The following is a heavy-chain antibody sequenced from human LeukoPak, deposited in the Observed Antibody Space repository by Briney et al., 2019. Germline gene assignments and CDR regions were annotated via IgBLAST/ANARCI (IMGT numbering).Heavy chain of an antibody. D-gene: IGHD4-17*01. CDR2: MNTKSGNT. Sequence: ASVKVSCKASGYTFTRYDINWVRQATGQGLEWMGWMNTKSGNTGHAQKFQGRVTITRDTSISTVYMELSSPRSEDTAVYYCARPFSTTVTTYWYFDLWGRGTLVTVSS. J-gene: IGHJ2*01. CDR3: ARPFSTTVTTYWYFDL. CDR1: GYTFTRYD. V-gene: IGHV1-8*03.